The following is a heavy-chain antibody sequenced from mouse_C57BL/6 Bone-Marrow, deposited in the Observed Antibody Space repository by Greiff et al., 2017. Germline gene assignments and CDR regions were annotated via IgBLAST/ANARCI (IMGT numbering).Heavy chain of an antibody. J-gene: IGHJ1*03. D-gene: IGHD1-1*01. CDR3: TAGYYYGSKDWYFDG. CDR1: GFNIKDDY. CDR2: IDPENGDT. Sequence: EVQLKESGAELVRPGASVKLSCTASGFNIKDDYMHWVKQRPEQGLEWIGWIDPENGDTEYASKFQGKATITADTSSNTAYLQLSSLTSEDTAVYYCTAGYYYGSKDWYFDGWGTGTTVTVSS. V-gene: IGHV14-4*01.